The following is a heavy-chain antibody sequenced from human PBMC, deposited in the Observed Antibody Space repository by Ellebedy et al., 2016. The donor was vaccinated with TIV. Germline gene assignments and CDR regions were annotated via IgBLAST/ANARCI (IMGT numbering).Heavy chain of an antibody. CDR3: ARHAGPHTTRGLDY. V-gene: IGHV4-30-4*01. Sequence: LRLXXTVSGGSISSGDYYWSWIRQPPGKGLEWIGYIYYSGSTYYNPSLKSRVIISVDTSKNQLSLKLTSVTAADTAVYYCARHAGPHTTRGLDYWGQGTRGTVSS. J-gene: IGHJ4*02. CDR2: IYYSGST. CDR1: GGSISSGDYY. D-gene: IGHD1-14*01.